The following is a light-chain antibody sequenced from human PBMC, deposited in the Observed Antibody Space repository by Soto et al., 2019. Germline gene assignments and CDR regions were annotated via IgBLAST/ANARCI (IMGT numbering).Light chain of an antibody. CDR2: GAS. CDR3: QQYGSSPRYT. J-gene: IGKJ2*01. Sequence: EIVLTQSPGTLSLSPGERATLFCRASQSVSSNYLAWYQQKPGQAPRLLIYGASSRATGIPDRFSGSGSGTDFTLTISRLEPEDFAVYYCQQYGSSPRYTFGQGTKLEIK. CDR1: QSVSSNY. V-gene: IGKV3-20*01.